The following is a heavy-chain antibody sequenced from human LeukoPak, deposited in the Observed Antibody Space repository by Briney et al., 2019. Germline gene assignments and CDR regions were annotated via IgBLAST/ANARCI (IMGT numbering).Heavy chain of an antibody. CDR1: GGSFSGYY. J-gene: IGHJ5*02. Sequence: SETLSLTCAVYGGSFSGYYWSWIRQPPGKGLEWIGSIYYSGSTYYNPSLKSRVTISVDTSKNQFSLKLSSVTAADTAVYYCARHPYTIFGVVSWFDPWGQGTLVTVSS. D-gene: IGHD3-3*01. CDR3: ARHPYTIFGVVSWFDP. V-gene: IGHV4-34*01. CDR2: IYYSGST.